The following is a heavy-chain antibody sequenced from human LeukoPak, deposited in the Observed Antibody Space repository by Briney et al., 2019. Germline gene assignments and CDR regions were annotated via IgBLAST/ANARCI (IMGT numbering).Heavy chain of an antibody. J-gene: IGHJ4*02. V-gene: IGHV3-33*06. CDR3: AKDTKKSYYDFWSGSLLFDY. CDR1: GFNFGIYG. CDR2: MWDDGTNE. Sequence: GGSLRLSCTASGFNFGIYGMHWVRQAPGKGLEWVAVMWDDGTNEYYVESVKGRFTISRDNSKNTLYLQMNSLRAEDTAVYYCAKDTKKSYYDFWSGSLLFDYWGQGTLVTVSS. D-gene: IGHD3-3*01.